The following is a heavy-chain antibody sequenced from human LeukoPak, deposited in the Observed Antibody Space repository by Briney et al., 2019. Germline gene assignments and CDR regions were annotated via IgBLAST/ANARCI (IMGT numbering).Heavy chain of an antibody. V-gene: IGHV1-69*13. CDR2: IIPIFGTA. CDR1: GGTFSSYA. D-gene: IGHD2-2*01. CDR3: ARTDTGYCSSTSCSNYYYYGTDV. J-gene: IGHJ6*04. Sequence: ASVKVSCKASGGTFSSYAISWERQAPGQGLEWMGGIIPIFGTANYAQKFQGRVTITADESTSTAYMELSSLRSEDTAVYYCARTDTGYCSSTSCSNYYYYGTDVWGKGTTVTVSS.